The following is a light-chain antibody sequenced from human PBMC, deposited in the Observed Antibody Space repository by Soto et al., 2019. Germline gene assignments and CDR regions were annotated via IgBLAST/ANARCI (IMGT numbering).Light chain of an antibody. J-gene: IGKJ2*01. CDR2: AAS. CDR3: QQSYITPST. V-gene: IGKV1-39*01. CDR1: QNISFY. Sequence: DIQMTQSPSSLSASIGDRVTITCRASQNISFYLNWYQHKTGQAPKVLIYAASSLQAGVPQRFSGSGSGTDFTLSISRLQPEDFATYSCQQSYITPSTFGQGTKLEIK.